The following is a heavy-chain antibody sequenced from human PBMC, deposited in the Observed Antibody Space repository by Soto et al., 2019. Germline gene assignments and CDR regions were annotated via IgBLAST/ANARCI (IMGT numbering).Heavy chain of an antibody. Sequence: ASVKVSCKASGYSFTDYHIHWVRQAPGQGLEWLGRINPKSGGTSTAQKFQGWVTMTTDTSISTASMELTRLTSDDTAIYYCARGDSTDCSNGVCSFFYNHDMDVCGQGTTVPVSS. D-gene: IGHD2-8*01. J-gene: IGHJ6*02. CDR3: ARGDSTDCSNGVCSFFYNHDMDV. V-gene: IGHV1-2*04. CDR2: INPKSGGT. CDR1: GYSFTDYH.